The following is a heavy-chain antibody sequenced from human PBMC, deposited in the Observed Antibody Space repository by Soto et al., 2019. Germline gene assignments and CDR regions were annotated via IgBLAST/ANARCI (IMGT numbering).Heavy chain of an antibody. CDR2: IYYSGST. J-gene: IGHJ6*02. CDR3: ARDHEGYSYGSEKHYGMDV. CDR1: GGSISSGGYY. V-gene: IGHV4-31*03. D-gene: IGHD5-18*01. Sequence: SETLSLTCTVSGGSISSGGYYWSWIRQHPGKGLEWIGYIYYSGSTYYNPSLKSRVTISVDTSKNQFSLKLSSVTAADTAVYYCARDHEGYSYGSEKHYGMDVWGQGTTVTVSS.